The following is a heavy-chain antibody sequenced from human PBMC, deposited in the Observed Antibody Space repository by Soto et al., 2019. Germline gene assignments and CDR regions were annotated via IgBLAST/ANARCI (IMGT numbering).Heavy chain of an antibody. D-gene: IGHD2-2*02. CDR1: GYTFTSYG. V-gene: IGHV1-18*04. CDR3: ARVGDCSSTSCYTYWFDP. CDR2: ISAYNGNT. J-gene: IGHJ5*02. Sequence: ASVKVSCKASGYTFTSYGTSWVRQAPGQGLEWMGWISAYNGNTNYAQKLQGRVTMTTDTSTSTAYMELRSLRSDDTAVYYCARVGDCSSTSCYTYWFDPWGQGTLVTVSS.